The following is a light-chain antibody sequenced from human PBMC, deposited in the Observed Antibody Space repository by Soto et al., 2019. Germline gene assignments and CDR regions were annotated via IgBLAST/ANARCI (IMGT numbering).Light chain of an antibody. CDR3: QQYADWPRT. V-gene: IGKV3-15*01. Sequence: EIVMPQSPATLSVSPGETATLSCRASQSVSSNLAWYQQKPGQAPRLLIYGASSRATGIPARVSGSGSGTEFILTISGLQSEDFGVYYCQQYADWPRTVGQGTKLQIK. CDR1: QSVSSN. CDR2: GAS. J-gene: IGKJ2*01.